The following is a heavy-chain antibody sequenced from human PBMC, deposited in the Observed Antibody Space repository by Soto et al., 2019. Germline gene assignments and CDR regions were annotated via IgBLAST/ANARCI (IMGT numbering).Heavy chain of an antibody. CDR1: GFSFSSYT. Sequence: PGGSVRLSCAASGFSFSSYTMNWVRQAPGKGLEWVSSINNNSGRKYYADSVKGRFTISRDNSKNTLFLQMNSLKAEDTAVYFCAKDGDYEYFDYWGQGTQVTVSS. J-gene: IGHJ4*02. D-gene: IGHD3-22*01. CDR3: AKDGDYEYFDY. V-gene: IGHV3-23*01. CDR2: INNNSGRK.